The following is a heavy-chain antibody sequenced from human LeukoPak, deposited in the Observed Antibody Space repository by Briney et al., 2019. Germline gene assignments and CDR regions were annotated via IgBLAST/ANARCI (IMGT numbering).Heavy chain of an antibody. V-gene: IGHV3-15*05. Sequence: PGGSLRLSCAASGFTFSNAWMSWVRQAPGKGLEWVGRFRSKTDGGTIDYAAPVKGRFTISRDDSRNTLYLQMNSLKTEDTAVYYCTTVIMGAPKDDYWGQGTPVTVSS. J-gene: IGHJ4*02. CDR2: FRSKTDGGTI. D-gene: IGHD1-26*01. CDR1: GFTFSNAW. CDR3: TTVIMGAPKDDY.